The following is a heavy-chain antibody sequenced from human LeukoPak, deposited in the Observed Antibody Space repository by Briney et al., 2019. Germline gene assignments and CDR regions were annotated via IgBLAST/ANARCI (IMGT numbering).Heavy chain of an antibody. D-gene: IGHD3-3*01. CDR3: ARDRPSALGVAHYYFDY. V-gene: IGHV6-1*01. CDR1: GDSVSSNSAA. J-gene: IGHJ4*02. CDR2: XXYRSKWYN. Sequence: SQTLSLTCAISGDSVSSNSAAWNWIRQSPSXXXXXXXXXXYRSKWYNDYAVSVKSRITINPDTSKNQFSLQLNSVTPEDTAVYYCARDRPSALGVAHYYFDYWGQGTLVTVSS.